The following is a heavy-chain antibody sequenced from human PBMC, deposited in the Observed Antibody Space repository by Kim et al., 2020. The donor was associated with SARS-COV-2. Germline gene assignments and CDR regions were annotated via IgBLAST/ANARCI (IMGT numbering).Heavy chain of an antibody. CDR2: IFNTGQA. J-gene: IGHJ4*01. Sequence: SETLSLTCTVSGGSISTSGYSWTWVRQFSGKGLEWIGYIFNTGQAKYNPSLSSRVIISPDTSKNQFSRTLNSVTAADTAAYYCARIPHPGGGGGYFDSWG. D-gene: IGHD3-16*01. V-gene: IGHV4-31*03. CDR3: ARIPHPGGGGGYFDS. CDR1: GGSISTSGYS.